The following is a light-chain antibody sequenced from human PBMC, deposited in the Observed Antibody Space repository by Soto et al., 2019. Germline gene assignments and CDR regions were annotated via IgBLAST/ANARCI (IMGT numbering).Light chain of an antibody. Sequence: IVLTQSPATLSLSPGERAALSCRASQSVSTSLAWYQHKPGQAPRLIIYDASKRAPGIPARFSGSGSGTDFTLIISSPEPEYFAVYYCQVRDVWPTFGQGTKVEIK. CDR3: QVRDVWPT. V-gene: IGKV3-11*01. CDR2: DAS. J-gene: IGKJ1*01. CDR1: QSVSTS.